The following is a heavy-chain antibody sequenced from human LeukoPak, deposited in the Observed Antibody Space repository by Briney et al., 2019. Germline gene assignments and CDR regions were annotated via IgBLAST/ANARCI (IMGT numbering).Heavy chain of an antibody. CDR2: IRGSGGST. V-gene: IGHV3-23*01. D-gene: IGHD1-26*01. Sequence: GGSLRLSCAASGFTFSNYAMNWVRQAPGKGLEWVSGIRGSGGSTYCADSVKGRFTISRDNSKNTLYLQMNSLRAEDTAVYYCAKGAIRWDFQHWGQGTLVTVSS. CDR3: AKGAIRWDFQH. CDR1: GFTFSNYA. J-gene: IGHJ1*01.